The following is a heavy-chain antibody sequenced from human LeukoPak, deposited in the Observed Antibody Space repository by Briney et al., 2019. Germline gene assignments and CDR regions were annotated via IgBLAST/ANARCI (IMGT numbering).Heavy chain of an antibody. D-gene: IGHD4-17*01. V-gene: IGHV3-48*01. Sequence: GGSLRLSCAASGFTFSSYSMNWVRQAPGKGLEWVSYISSSSSTIYYADSVKGRFTISRDNAKNSLYLQMNSLRAEETAVYYCAIDYGDYNFDYWGQGTLVTVSS. CDR3: AIDYGDYNFDY. CDR2: ISSSSSTI. CDR1: GFTFSSYS. J-gene: IGHJ4*02.